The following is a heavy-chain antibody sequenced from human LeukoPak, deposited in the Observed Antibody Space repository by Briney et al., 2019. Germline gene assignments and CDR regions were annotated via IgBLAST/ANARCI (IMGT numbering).Heavy chain of an antibody. J-gene: IGHJ6*04. CDR1: GYTFTSYG. CDR2: ISAYNGNT. Sequence: ASVKVSCKASGYTFTSYGISWVRQAPGQGLEWMGWISAYNGNTNYAQKLQGRVTMTTDTSTSTAYMELRSLRSEDTAVYYCARDWGATVTTLADYYYYGMDVWGKGTTVTVPS. D-gene: IGHD4-17*01. CDR3: ARDWGATVTTLADYYYYGMDV. V-gene: IGHV1-18*04.